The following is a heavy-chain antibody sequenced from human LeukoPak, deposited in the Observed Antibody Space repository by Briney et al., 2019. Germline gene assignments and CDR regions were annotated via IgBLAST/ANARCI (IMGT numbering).Heavy chain of an antibody. D-gene: IGHD6-13*01. Sequence: ASVKVSCKASGYTLINYGISWVRQAPGQGLEWMGWISFKNGNTNSAQKLQGRVTMTTDTSTSTAYMELMSLRSDDTAVYYCARDGDGVSSSWVPVDYWGQGTLVTVSS. CDR2: ISFKNGNT. J-gene: IGHJ4*02. CDR3: ARDGDGVSSSWVPVDY. V-gene: IGHV1-18*01. CDR1: GYTLINYG.